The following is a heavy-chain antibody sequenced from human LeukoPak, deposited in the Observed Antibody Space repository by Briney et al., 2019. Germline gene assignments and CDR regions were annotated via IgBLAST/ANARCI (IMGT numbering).Heavy chain of an antibody. CDR1: NGSISNYF. D-gene: IGHD3-22*01. Sequence: PSETLSLTCTVSNGSISNYFWSWIRQPPGKGLEWIGYVHHSGTANYNPSLMSRVNISIDTSEYRLSLKLSSVTAADTALYYRASLGGYYESSSYSQLDAFDIWGQGTVVTVSS. CDR3: ASLGGYYESSSYSQLDAFDI. J-gene: IGHJ3*02. CDR2: VHHSGTA. V-gene: IGHV4-59*01.